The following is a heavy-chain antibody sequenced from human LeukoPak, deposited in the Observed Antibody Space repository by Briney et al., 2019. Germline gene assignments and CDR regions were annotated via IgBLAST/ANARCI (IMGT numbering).Heavy chain of an antibody. J-gene: IGHJ4*02. D-gene: IGHD3-22*01. CDR2: FDPEDGET. Sequence: ASVKVSCKVSGYTLTELSMHWVRQAPGKGLEWMGGFDPEDGETIYAQKFQGRVTMTRDMSTSTVYMELSSLRSEDTAVYYCARDLGLSDSSGYYLGYWGQGTLVTVSS. V-gene: IGHV1-24*01. CDR3: ARDLGLSDSSGYYLGY. CDR1: GYTLTELS.